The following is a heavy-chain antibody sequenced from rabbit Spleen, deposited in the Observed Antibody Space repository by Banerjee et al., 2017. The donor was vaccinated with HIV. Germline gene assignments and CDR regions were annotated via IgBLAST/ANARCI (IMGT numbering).Heavy chain of an antibody. CDR3: ARDSGTSFSSYGMDL. V-gene: IGHV1S40*01. Sequence: QSLEESGGDLVKPGASLTLTCTASGFSFSSGDYICWVRQAPGKGLEWISCIAGSGSGFTYSATWATGRFTISKTSSTTVTLQMTSLTAADTATYFCARDSGTSFSSYGMDLWGQGTLVTVS. D-gene: IGHD8-1*01. CDR2: IAGSGSGFT. J-gene: IGHJ6*01. CDR1: GFSFSSGDY.